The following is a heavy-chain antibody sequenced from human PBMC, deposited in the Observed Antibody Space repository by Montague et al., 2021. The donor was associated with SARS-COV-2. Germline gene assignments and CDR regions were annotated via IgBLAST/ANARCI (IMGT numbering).Heavy chain of an antibody. CDR1: GGFINDNYH. CDR2: NGYS. V-gene: IGHV4-39*07. Sequence: SETLSLTCTVTGGFINDNYHWSCMRQSHGKGLEWIGLNGYSDFSNSLWGRVTISVDPYRNQFSLKLTSVTAADTAVYYCAAYSVGLWGRGYWGQGTLVTVSS. D-gene: IGHD2-21*01. J-gene: IGHJ4*02. CDR3: AAYSVGLWGRGY.